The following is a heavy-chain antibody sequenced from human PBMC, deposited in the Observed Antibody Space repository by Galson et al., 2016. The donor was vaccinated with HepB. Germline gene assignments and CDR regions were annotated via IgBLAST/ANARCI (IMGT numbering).Heavy chain of an antibody. V-gene: IGHV3-33*01. CDR2: IWYDGSNK. CDR3: ARGDYGAYSPFGMDV. Sequence: LRLSCAASGFTFSSYGMHWVRQAPGKGLEWVAVIWYDGSNKQFADSVKGRFTISRDNSKNTVYLQMNSLRAEDTAVYYCARGDYGAYSPFGMDVWGQGTTVTVSS. D-gene: IGHD4-17*01. CDR1: GFTFSSYG. J-gene: IGHJ6*02.